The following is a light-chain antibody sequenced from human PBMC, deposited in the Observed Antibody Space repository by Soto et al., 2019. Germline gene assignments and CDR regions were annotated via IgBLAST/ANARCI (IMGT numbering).Light chain of an antibody. CDR1: SSDVGGFNY. V-gene: IGLV2-14*01. CDR2: DVS. CDR3: SSYTSSSTLVV. Sequence: ALTQPASVSGSPGQSITISCTGTSSDVGGFNYVSWYQQHPGKAPKLMIYDVSNRPSGVSNRFSGSKSGNTASLTISGLQAEDEADYYCSSYTSSSTLVVFGGGTKLTVL. J-gene: IGLJ2*01.